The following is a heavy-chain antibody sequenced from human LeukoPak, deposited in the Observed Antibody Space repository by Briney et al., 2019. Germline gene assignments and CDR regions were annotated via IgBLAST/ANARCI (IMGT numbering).Heavy chain of an antibody. V-gene: IGHV1-69*06. CDR2: IIPIFGTT. J-gene: IGHJ3*02. CDR3: ARGGSYLSAFDI. CDR1: GGTFSSYA. Sequence: SVKVSCKASGGTFSSYAISWVRQAPGQGLEWMGGIIPIFGTTNYAQKFQGRVTITADKSTSTAYMELSGLRSEDTAVYYCARGGSYLSAFDIWGQGTMVTVSS. D-gene: IGHD1-26*01.